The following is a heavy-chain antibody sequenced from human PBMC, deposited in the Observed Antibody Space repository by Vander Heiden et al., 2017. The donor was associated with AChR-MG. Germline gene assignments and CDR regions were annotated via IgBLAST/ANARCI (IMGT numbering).Heavy chain of an antibody. V-gene: IGHV4-59*01. D-gene: IGHD3-22*01. CDR3: ARRSRDSSGYSQFDY. Sequence: VQPQESGPGLVKSSETLSLTCTVSGASISSYSWSWVRQPPGKGLEWIGYIHYSGSTNYNPSLKSRVTISVDTSNNHFSLRLSSVTAADTAVYYCARRSRDSSGYSQFDYWGQGTLVTVAS. CDR1: GASISSYS. CDR2: IHYSGST. J-gene: IGHJ4*02.